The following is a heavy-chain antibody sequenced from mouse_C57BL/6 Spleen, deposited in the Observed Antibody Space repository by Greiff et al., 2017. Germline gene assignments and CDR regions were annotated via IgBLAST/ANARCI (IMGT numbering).Heavy chain of an antibody. CDR1: GYSFTGYY. CDR2: INPSTGGT. D-gene: IGHD2-1*01. CDR3: ARRRVYYGNQNYYAMDY. Sequence: EVQRVESGPELVKPGASVKISCKASGYSFTGYYMNWVKQSPEKSLEWIGEINPSTGGTTYNQKFKAKATLTVDKSSSTAYMQLKSLTSEDSAVYYCARRRVYYGNQNYYAMDYWGQGTSVTVSS. V-gene: IGHV1-42*01. J-gene: IGHJ4*01.